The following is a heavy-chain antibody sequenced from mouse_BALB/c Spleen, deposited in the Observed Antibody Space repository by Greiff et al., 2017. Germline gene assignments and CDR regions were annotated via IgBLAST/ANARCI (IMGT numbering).Heavy chain of an antibody. D-gene: IGHD2-14*01. J-gene: IGHJ3*01. Sequence: EVKVVESGGGLVQPGGSRKLSCAASGFTFSSFGMHWVRQAPEKGLEWVAYISSGSSTIYYADTVKGRFTISRDNPKNTLFLQMTSLRSEDTAMYYCARGVHFAYWGQGTLVTVSA. CDR3: ARGVHFAY. CDR2: ISSGSSTI. V-gene: IGHV5-17*02. CDR1: GFTFSSFG.